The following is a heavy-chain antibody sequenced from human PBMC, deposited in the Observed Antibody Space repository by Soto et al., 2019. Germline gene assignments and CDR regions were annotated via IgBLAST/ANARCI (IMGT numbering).Heavy chain of an antibody. Sequence: GGSLRLSCAASGFTFSNYAMNWVRQAPGKGLEWVSAIGGSGDWTYYADSVKGRFTISRDNAKNSLYLQMNSLRAEDTAVYYCARGDGYSYGYWYWGQGTLVTVSS. CDR3: ARGDGYSYGYWY. CDR2: IGGSGDWT. CDR1: GFTFSNYA. V-gene: IGHV3-23*01. J-gene: IGHJ4*02. D-gene: IGHD5-18*01.